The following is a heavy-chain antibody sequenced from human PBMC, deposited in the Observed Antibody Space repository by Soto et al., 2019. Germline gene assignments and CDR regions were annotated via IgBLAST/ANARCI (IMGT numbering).Heavy chain of an antibody. CDR2: ISPGDSET. V-gene: IGHV5-51*01. CDR1: GYSFTSYW. D-gene: IGHD1-26*01. J-gene: IGHJ4*01. CDR3: ARHNGGARDY. Sequence: GESLKISCKGSGYSFTSYWIGWVRQMPGKGLEWMGIISPGDSETRYSPSLQGQVTISVDKSISTAYLQWSSLKASDAAMYYCARHNGGARDYWGHGTLVTVSS.